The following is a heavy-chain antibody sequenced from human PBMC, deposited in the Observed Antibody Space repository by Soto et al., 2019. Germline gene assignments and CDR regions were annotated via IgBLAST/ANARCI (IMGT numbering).Heavy chain of an antibody. D-gene: IGHD1-26*01. Sequence: GESLKISCKGSGYSFSSYWIGWVRQMPGKGLEWMGIIFPSDSDAKYRPSFQGQVTISADLSISTAYLQWSSLKASDTAMYYCAKWPVGASRNWFDPWGQGTLVTVSS. CDR2: IFPSDSDA. CDR1: GYSFSSYW. CDR3: AKWPVGASRNWFDP. J-gene: IGHJ5*02. V-gene: IGHV5-51*01.